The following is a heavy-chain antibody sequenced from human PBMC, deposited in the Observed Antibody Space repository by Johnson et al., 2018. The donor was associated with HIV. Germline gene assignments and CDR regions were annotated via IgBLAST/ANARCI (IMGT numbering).Heavy chain of an antibody. V-gene: IGHV3-66*02. CDR2: IYCGGRT. CDR1: GFSVSSNY. Sequence: MLLVESGGGLVQPGGSLRLSCSASGFSVSSNYMSWVRQAPGKGLAWVSSIYCGGRTYYADSVKGRFSISRDTSKNTLDLQMNSLRAEDTAVKSCARIPGSGWEHDAFEIWGQGRMVTVSS. J-gene: IGHJ3*02. D-gene: IGHD6-19*01. CDR3: ARIPGSGWEHDAFEI.